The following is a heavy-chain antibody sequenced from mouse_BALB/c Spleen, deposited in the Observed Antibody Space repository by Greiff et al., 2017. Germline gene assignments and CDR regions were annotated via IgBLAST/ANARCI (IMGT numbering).Heavy chain of an antibody. CDR1: GYTFSSYW. CDR2: ILPGSGST. CDR3: AGSFPWFAY. Sequence: QVQLQQSGAELMKPGASVKISCKATGYTFSSYWIEWVKQRPGHGLEWIGEILPGSGSTNYNEKFKGKATFTADTSSNTAYMQLSSLTSEDSAVYYCAGSFPWFAYWGQGTLVTVSA. V-gene: IGHV1-9*01. J-gene: IGHJ3*01.